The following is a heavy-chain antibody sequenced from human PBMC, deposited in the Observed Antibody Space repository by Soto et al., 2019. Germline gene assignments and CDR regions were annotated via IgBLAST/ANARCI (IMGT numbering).Heavy chain of an antibody. CDR2: IYYSGST. V-gene: IGHV4-31*03. Sequence: PSETLSLTCTVSGGSISSGGYYWSWIRQHPGKGLEWIGYIYYSGSTYYNPSLKSRVTISVDTSKNQFSLKLSSVTAADTAVYYCARHDCWSKSSGGSCYESWWFDPWGQGTLVTVSS. CDR3: ARHDCWSKSSGGSCYESWWFDP. CDR1: GGSISSGGYY. J-gene: IGHJ5*02. D-gene: IGHD2-15*01.